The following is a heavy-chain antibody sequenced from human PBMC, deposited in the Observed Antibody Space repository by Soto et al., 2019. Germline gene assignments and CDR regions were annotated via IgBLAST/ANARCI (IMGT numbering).Heavy chain of an antibody. J-gene: IGHJ3*02. CDR3: ARGDILTGYPHDAFDI. Sequence: GGSLRLSCAASGFPFSSYSMNWVRQAPGKGLEWVSSISSSSSYIYYADSVKGRFTISRDNAKNSLYLQMNSLRAEDTAVYYCARGDILTGYPHDAFDIWGQGTMVTVSS. CDR2: ISSSSSYI. D-gene: IGHD3-9*01. V-gene: IGHV3-21*01. CDR1: GFPFSSYS.